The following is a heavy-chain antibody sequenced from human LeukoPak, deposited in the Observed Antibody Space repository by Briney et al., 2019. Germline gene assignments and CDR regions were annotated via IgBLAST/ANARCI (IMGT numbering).Heavy chain of an antibody. CDR2: ISDSGDST. CDR3: AKELRL. D-gene: IGHD3-16*01. J-gene: IGHJ4*02. Sequence: GGSLRLSCAASSGFTLSNYAMSWVRQAPGKGLEWVSVISDSGDSTYYAESVKGRFTISRDNSKNTLYLQMNTLRAEDTAVHYCAKELRLWGQGTLVTVSS. V-gene: IGHV3-23*01. CDR1: GFTLSNYA.